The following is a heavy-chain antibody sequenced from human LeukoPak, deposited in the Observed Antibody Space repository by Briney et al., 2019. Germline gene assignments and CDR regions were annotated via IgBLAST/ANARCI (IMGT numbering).Heavy chain of an antibody. D-gene: IGHD3-9*01. J-gene: IGHJ3*02. CDR1: GGSISSYY. V-gene: IGHV4-59*08. CDR3: ARQGYDILTGYIDAFDI. CDR2: ISYSGST. Sequence: SEALSLTCTVSGGSISSYYWSWIRQPPGKGLEWIGYISYSGSTNYNPSLKSRVTISIDTSKNQFSLKLRSVTAADTAIYYCARQGYDILTGYIDAFDIWGQGTMVTVSS.